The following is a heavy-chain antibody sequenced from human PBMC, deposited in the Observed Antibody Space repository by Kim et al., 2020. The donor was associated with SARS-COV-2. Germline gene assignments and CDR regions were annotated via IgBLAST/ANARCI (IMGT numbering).Heavy chain of an antibody. V-gene: IGHV3-7*01. Sequence: GGSLRLSCAASGFKFDASWMTWVRQTPGKGLEWVANMNQDGSQKRYADSVKGRFSISRDNVKKSVDLQMESLRVEDTAVYYCTTTGSGFSDYWGQGLLVTVSS. CDR2: MNQDGSQK. J-gene: IGHJ4*02. D-gene: IGHD3-3*01. CDR1: GFKFDASW. CDR3: TTTGSGFSDY.